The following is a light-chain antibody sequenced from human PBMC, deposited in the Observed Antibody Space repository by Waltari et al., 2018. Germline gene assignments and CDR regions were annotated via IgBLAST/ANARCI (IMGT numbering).Light chain of an antibody. CDR1: TGEVSSNYY. CDR3: LLYYGDARWV. J-gene: IGLJ3*02. CDR2: STK. V-gene: IGLV7-43*01. Sequence: QTVVTQEPSLTVSPGGTVTLTCASTTGEVSSNYYPNWLQQKPGQAPTSLIYSTKKRQFGTPGRFSGSLRGGRAAVTLSHAQPEDEAAYYCLLYYGDARWVFGGGTNLTVL.